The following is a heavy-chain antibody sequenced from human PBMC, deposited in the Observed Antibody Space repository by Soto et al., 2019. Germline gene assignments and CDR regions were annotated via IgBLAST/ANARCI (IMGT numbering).Heavy chain of an antibody. V-gene: IGHV1-18*01. J-gene: IGHJ6*02. D-gene: IGHD6-19*01. CDR2: ISAYNGST. Sequence: GASVKVSCKASGYTFTSYGISWVRQAPGQGLEWMGWISAYNGSTNYAQKLQGRVTMTTDTSTSTAYMELRSLRSDDTAVYYCARDRDSSGWYYYYGMDVWGQGTTVTVSS. CDR1: GYTFTSYG. CDR3: ARDRDSSGWYYYYGMDV.